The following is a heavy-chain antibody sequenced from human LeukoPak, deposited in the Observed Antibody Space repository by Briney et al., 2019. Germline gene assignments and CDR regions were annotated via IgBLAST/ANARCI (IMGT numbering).Heavy chain of an antibody. CDR3: ARFRMYYDSSGYFSDAFDI. V-gene: IGHV1-18*01. Sequence: ASVKVSCKASGYTFTSYGISWVRQAPGQGLEWMGWISAYNGNTNYAQKLQGRVTMTTDTSTSTAYMELRSLRSDDTAVYYCARFRMYYDSSGYFSDAFDIWGQGTMVTVSS. CDR1: GYTFTSYG. CDR2: ISAYNGNT. J-gene: IGHJ3*02. D-gene: IGHD3-22*01.